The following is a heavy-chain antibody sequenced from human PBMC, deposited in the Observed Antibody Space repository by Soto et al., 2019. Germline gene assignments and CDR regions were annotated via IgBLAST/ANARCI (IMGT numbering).Heavy chain of an antibody. J-gene: IGHJ4*02. CDR3: GRGRSGQIVVFY. Sequence: GASVKVSCKASGYTFTGHYIHWVRQAPEQGPEWMGEIGPESGATRYAQKFQGRVTMTMDTSVTTVYMGLKNLSPDDTAVYYCGRGRSGQIVVFYWGQGTPVTVSS. CDR1: GYTFTGHY. V-gene: IGHV1-2*02. D-gene: IGHD1-26*01. CDR2: IGPESGAT.